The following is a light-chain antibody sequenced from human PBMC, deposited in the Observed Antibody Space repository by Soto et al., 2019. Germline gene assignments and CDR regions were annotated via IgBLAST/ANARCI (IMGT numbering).Light chain of an antibody. Sequence: QSALTQPRSVSGSPGQSVTISCTGTSSDVGGYNYVSWYQQHPGKAPKLMIYDVSKRPSGVPDRFSGSKSGNTASLTISGLQAEDEADYYCCSYAGSYTFSYVFGTGTKVTVL. CDR2: DVS. CDR3: CSYAGSYTFSYV. V-gene: IGLV2-11*01. CDR1: SSDVGGYNY. J-gene: IGLJ1*01.